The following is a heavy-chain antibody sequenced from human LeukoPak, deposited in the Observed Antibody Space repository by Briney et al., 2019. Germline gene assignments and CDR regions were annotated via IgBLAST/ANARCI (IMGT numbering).Heavy chain of an antibody. D-gene: IGHD6-13*01. Sequence: GASVKVSCKASGYTFTSYGISWVRQAPGQGLEWMGWISAHNGNTNYAQKLQGRVTMTTDTSTSTAYMELRSLRSDDTAVYYCARGQQPDYCYGMDVWGQGTTVTVSS. J-gene: IGHJ6*02. CDR1: GYTFTSYG. CDR3: ARGQQPDYCYGMDV. V-gene: IGHV1-18*01. CDR2: ISAHNGNT.